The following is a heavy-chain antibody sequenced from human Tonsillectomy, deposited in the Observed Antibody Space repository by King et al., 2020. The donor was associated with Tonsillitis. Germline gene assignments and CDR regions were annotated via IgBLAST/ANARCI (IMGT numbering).Heavy chain of an antibody. CDR2: ISYDGSNK. CDR1: GFTFSSYA. CDR3: ARHLGGGYYDSSGPDFDP. J-gene: IGHJ5*02. V-gene: IGHV3-30*14. D-gene: IGHD3-22*01. Sequence: VQLVESGGGVVQPGRSLRLSWAASGFTFSSYAMHWVRQAPGKGLEWGAVISYDGSNKYYADSVKGRFTISRDNSKNKLYLQMNSLRAEDTAVYYCARHLGGGYYDSSGPDFDPWGQGTLVTVSS.